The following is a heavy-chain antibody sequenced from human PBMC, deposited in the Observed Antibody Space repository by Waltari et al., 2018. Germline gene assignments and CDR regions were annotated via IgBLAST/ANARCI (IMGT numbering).Heavy chain of an antibody. D-gene: IGHD6-13*01. J-gene: IGHJ6*02. CDR2: IIPIFGTA. CDR3: ARAYSSSWYLENYYYYGMDV. V-gene: IGHV1-69*13. CDR1: GGTFSSYA. Sequence: QVQLVQSGAEVKKPGSSVKVSCKASGGTFSSYAISWVRQPPGQGLAWMGGIIPIFGTANYAQKFQGRVTITADESTSTAYMELSSLRSEDTAVYYCARAYSSSWYLENYYYYGMDVWGQGTTVTVSS.